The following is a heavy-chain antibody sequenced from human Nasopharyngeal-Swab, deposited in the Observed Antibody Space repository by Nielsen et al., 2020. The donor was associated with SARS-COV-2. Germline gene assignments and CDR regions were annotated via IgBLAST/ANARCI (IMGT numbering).Heavy chain of an antibody. CDR2: IYYSGST. CDR3: ARDKRIAARPETRVHYYYYMDV. CDR1: GGSISSYY. V-gene: IGHV4-59*12. Sequence: SETLSLTCTVSGGSISSYYWSWIRQPPGKGLEWIGYIYYSGSTNYNPSLKSRVTISVDTSKNQFSLKLSSVTAADTAVYYCARDKRIAARPETRVHYYYYMDVWGKGTTVTVSS. D-gene: IGHD6-6*01. J-gene: IGHJ6*03.